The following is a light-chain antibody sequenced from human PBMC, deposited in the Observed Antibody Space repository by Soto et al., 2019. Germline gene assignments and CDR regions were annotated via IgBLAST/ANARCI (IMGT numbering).Light chain of an antibody. V-gene: IGLV2-23*01. CDR1: SSDVGSYNL. J-gene: IGLJ1*01. Sequence: LTQPASVSGSPGQSITISCTGTSSDVGSYNLVSWYQQHPGKAPKLMIYEGSKRPSGVSNRFSGSKSGNTASLTISGLQAEDEADYYCCSYAGSSTTYVFGTGTKVTVL. CDR3: CSYAGSSTTYV. CDR2: EGS.